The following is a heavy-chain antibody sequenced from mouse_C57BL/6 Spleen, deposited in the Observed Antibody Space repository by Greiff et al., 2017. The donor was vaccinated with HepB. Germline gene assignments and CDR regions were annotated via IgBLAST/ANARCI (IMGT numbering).Heavy chain of an antibody. V-gene: IGHV14-2*01. CDR2: IDPEDGET. CDR3: GGYSNDYAMDY. D-gene: IGHD2-5*01. J-gene: IGHJ4*01. CDR1: GFNIKDYY. Sequence: EVQLQQSGAELVKPGASVKLSCTASGFNIKDYYMHWVKQRTEQGLEWIGRIDPEDGETKYAPKFQGKATLTADTSSNTAYPQLSSLTSEDTAVYYCGGYSNDYAMDYWGQGTSVTVSS.